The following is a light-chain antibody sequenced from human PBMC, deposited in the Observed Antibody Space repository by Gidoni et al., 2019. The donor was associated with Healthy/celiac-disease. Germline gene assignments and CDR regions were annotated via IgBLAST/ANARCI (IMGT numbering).Light chain of an antibody. CDR2: GAS. J-gene: IGKJ2*01. V-gene: IGKV3-15*01. CDR1: QSVSSN. CDR3: QQYNNWQT. Sequence: EIVMTQSPATLSVSPGERATLSCRASQSVSSNLAWYQQKPGQAPRLLIYGASTRATGIQARFSGSGSGTEFTLTISSLQSEDFAVYYCQQYNNWQTFGQGTKLEIK.